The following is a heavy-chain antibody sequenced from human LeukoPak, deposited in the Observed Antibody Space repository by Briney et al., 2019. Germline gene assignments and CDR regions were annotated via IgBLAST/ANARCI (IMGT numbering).Heavy chain of an antibody. CDR1: GFTFSGDE. CDR2: ISSSGSTI. V-gene: IGHV3-48*03. CDR3: ARDSTVTTYYYYGMDV. D-gene: IGHD4-17*01. Sequence: GGSLRLSCAASGFTFSGDEMNWVRQAPGKGLEWVSYISSSGSTIYYADSVKGRFTISRDNAKNSPYLQMNSLRAEDTAVYYCARDSTVTTYYYYGMDVWGQGTTVTVSS. J-gene: IGHJ6*02.